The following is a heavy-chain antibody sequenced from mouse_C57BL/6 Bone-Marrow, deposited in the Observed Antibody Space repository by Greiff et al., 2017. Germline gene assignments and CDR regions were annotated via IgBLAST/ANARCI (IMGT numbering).Heavy chain of an antibody. V-gene: IGHV5-4*03. D-gene: IGHD2-1*01. CDR2: ISDGGSYT. J-gene: IGHJ4*01. CDR3: ASFYYGKGGDY. CDR1: GFTFSSYA. Sequence: EVKLMESGGGLVKPGGSLKLSCAASGFTFSSYAMSWVRQTPEKRLEWVATISDGGSYTYYPDNVKGRFTISRDNAKNNLYLQMSHLKSEDTAMYYCASFYYGKGGDYWGQGTSVTVSS.